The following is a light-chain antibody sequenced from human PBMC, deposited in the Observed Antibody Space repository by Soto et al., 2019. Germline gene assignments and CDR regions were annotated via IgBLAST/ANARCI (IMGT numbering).Light chain of an antibody. CDR3: QQYENLPT. Sequence: DIQMTQSPYSLSASVVDRVTITCQASQNINNYLNWYQQKPGRAPKLLIYDASNLEAGVPSRFRGSGSGTDFTFTISRLQPEDIATYYCQQYENLPTFGQGTRLEIK. V-gene: IGKV1-33*01. CDR2: DAS. J-gene: IGKJ5*01. CDR1: QNINNY.